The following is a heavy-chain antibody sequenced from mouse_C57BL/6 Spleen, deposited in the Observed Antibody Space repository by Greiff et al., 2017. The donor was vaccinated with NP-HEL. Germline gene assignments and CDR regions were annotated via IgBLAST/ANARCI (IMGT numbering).Heavy chain of an antibody. J-gene: IGHJ4*01. V-gene: IGHV2-5*01. Sequence: QVQLQQSGPGLVQPSQSLSITCTVSGFSLTSYGVHWVRQSPGKGLEWLGVIWRGGSTDYNAAFMSRLSITKDNSKSQVFFKMNSLQADDTAIYYCAKNGPISQGAMDYWGQGTSVTVSS. CDR1: GFSLTSYG. CDR3: AKNGPISQGAMDY. CDR2: IWRGGST.